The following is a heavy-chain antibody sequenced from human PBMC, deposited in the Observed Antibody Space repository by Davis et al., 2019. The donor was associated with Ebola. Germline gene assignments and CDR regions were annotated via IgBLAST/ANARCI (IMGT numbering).Heavy chain of an antibody. J-gene: IGHJ6*03. CDR3: ARLAGNFSPGVLYYFYYMDV. D-gene: IGHD4-23*01. CDR1: GVSIRTHY. V-gene: IGHV4-59*08. CDR2: IYYSGRA. Sequence: PSETLSLTCTISGVSIRTHYWSWIRQTPGRGLEWIGYIYYSGRAYSNPSLRSRVTLSVDTSKNQFSLNLNSVTAADTAVYYCARLAGNFSPGVLYYFYYMDVWGKGTTVTVSS.